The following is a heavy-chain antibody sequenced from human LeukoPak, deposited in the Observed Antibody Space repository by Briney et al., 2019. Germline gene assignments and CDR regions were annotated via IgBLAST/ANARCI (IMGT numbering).Heavy chain of an antibody. CDR1: GFTFSSYG. D-gene: IGHD6-13*01. Sequence: GGSLRLSCAASGFTFSSYGTHWVRQAPGKGLEWVTVISYDGSYKYYADSVKGRFTISRDNSKNTLYLQMNSLRVEDTAVYYCATAKEALSSSWYLSVDYWGQGTLVTVSS. CDR2: ISYDGSYK. CDR3: ATAKEALSSSWYLSVDY. J-gene: IGHJ4*02. V-gene: IGHV3-30*03.